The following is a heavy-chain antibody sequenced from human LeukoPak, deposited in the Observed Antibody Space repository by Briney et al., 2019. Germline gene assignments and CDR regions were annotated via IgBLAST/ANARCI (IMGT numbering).Heavy chain of an antibody. V-gene: IGHV3-74*01. CDR3: ASVFFSSYSSGSYRDY. D-gene: IGHD3-22*01. J-gene: IGHJ4*02. Sequence: GGSLRLSCAASGFTFSNYAMSWVRQTPGKGLVWVSRINRDVSSASYAESVKGRFTISRDNATNTLYLQMNSLRAEDTAVYYCASVFFSSYSSGSYRDYWGQGTLVTVSS. CDR1: GFTFSNYA. CDR2: INRDVSSA.